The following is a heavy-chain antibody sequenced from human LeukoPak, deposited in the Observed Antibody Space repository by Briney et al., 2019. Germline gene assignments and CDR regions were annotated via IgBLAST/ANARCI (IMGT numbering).Heavy chain of an antibody. J-gene: IGHJ6*02. V-gene: IGHV4-59*08. CDR1: GGSTSSYY. D-gene: IGHD6-6*01. CDR2: IYYSGST. CDR3: ARRSEYSSSSWGYYGMDV. Sequence: PSETLSLTCTVSGGSTSSYYWSWIRQPQGKGLEWIGYIYYSGSTNYNPSLKSRVTISVDTSKNQFSLKLSSVTAADTAVYYCARRSEYSSSSWGYYGMDVWGQGTTVTVSS.